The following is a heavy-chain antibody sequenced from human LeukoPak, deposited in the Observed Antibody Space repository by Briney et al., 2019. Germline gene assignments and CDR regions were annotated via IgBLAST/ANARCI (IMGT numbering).Heavy chain of an antibody. D-gene: IGHD3-10*01. V-gene: IGHV4-59*01. J-gene: IGHJ4*02. CDR3: ARIRGPHKRPFDY. CDR2: IYYGQST. CDR1: GGSISSYY. Sequence: SETLSLTCTVSGGSISSYYWTWIRQPPGKGLEWIGHIYYGQSTNYNPSLKSRITISVDTSKNDFSLKLSSVTAADTAVYYCARIRGPHKRPFDYWGQGTLVTVSS.